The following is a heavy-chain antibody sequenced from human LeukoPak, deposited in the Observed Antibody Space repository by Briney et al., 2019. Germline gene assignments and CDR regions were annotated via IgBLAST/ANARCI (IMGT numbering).Heavy chain of an antibody. D-gene: IGHD2-2*01. V-gene: IGHV4-31*03. CDR3: ARLPPLPAAMALGRFDP. Sequence: SETLSLTCTVSGGSISSGGYYWSWIRQHPGKGLEWIGYIYYSGSTYYNPSLKSRVTISVDTSKNQFSLKLSSVTAADTAIYYCARLPPLPAAMALGRFDPWGQGTLVTVSS. J-gene: IGHJ5*02. CDR2: IYYSGST. CDR1: GGSISSGGYY.